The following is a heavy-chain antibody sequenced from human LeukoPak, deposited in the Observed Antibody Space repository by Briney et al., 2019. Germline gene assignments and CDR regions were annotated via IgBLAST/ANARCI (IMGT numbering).Heavy chain of an antibody. CDR2: ISGGGVNT. J-gene: IGHJ4*02. CDR3: TKDQHGYNKRGEC. V-gene: IGHV3-23*01. CDR1: GFTFNTCA. D-gene: IGHD5-24*01. Sequence: GGSLRLSCAASGFTFNTCAMNWVRQAPGKGLEWVSTISGGGVNTYYADSVKGRFTISRDNSKDILYLQMNSLKAEDTALYYCTKDQHGYNKRGECWGQGALVTVSS.